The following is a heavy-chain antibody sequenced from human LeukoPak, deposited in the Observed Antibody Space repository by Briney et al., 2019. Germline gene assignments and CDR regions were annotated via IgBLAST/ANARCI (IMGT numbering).Heavy chain of an antibody. CDR2: INAGNGNT. CDR1: GYTFTSYA. Sequence: ASVKVSCKASGYTFTSYAMHWVRQAPGQRLEWMGWINAGNGNTKYSQEFQGRVTITRDTSASTAYMELSSLRSEDTAVYYCARVLGATTVYFDYWGQGTLVTVSS. D-gene: IGHD1-26*01. J-gene: IGHJ4*02. V-gene: IGHV1-3*01. CDR3: ARVLGATTVYFDY.